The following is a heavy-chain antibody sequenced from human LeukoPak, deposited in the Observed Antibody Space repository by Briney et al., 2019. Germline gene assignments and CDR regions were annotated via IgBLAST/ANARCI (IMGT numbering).Heavy chain of an antibody. J-gene: IGHJ6*02. V-gene: IGHV4-31*03. Sequence: SETLSLTCTVSGGSISSGGYYWSWLRQHPGRGLEWIGYIYYSGSTYYNPSLKSRVTISVDTSKNQFSLKLSSVTAADTAVYYCARERDLGVGMDVWGQGTTVTVSS. D-gene: IGHD2-8*01. CDR2: IYYSGST. CDR3: ARERDLGVGMDV. CDR1: GGSISSGGYY.